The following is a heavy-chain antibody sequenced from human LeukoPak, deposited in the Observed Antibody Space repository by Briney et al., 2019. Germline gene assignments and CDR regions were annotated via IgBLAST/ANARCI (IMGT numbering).Heavy chain of an antibody. D-gene: IGHD1-1*01. CDR2: IYPGDSDT. CDR1: GYNFINYW. J-gene: IGHJ5*02. CDR3: ARHPNGWFDP. Sequence: GESLEISCKGSGYNFINYWIGWVRQMPGKVLEWMGIIYPGDSDTRYSPSFQGQVTISADKSISTAYLQWSSLKASDTAMYYCARHPNGWFDPWGQGTLVTVSS. V-gene: IGHV5-51*01.